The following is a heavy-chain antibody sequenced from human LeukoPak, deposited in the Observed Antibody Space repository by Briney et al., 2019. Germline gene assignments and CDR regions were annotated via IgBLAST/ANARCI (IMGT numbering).Heavy chain of an antibody. Sequence: ASVKVSCKASGYTFTGYFMHWERQAPGQGLEWMGWINPNSGGTNYAQKFQGRVTMTRDTTISTAYMELSRLRSDDTAVYYCARSRIVVVPAARFDPWGQGTLVTVSS. CDR1: GYTFTGYF. D-gene: IGHD2-2*01. J-gene: IGHJ5*02. CDR3: ARSRIVVVPAARFDP. CDR2: INPNSGGT. V-gene: IGHV1-2*02.